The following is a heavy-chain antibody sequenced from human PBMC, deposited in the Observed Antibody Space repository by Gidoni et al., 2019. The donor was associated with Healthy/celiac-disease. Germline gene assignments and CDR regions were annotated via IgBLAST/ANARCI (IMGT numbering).Heavy chain of an antibody. V-gene: IGHV3-21*01. Sequence: EVQLVESGGGLVKPGGSLRLSCAASGFTFSSDRMNWVRQAPGKGLEWVSSISSSSSYIYYADSVKGRFTISRDNAKNSLYLQMNSLRAEDTAVYYCARVGCSGGSCYSGVWNAFDIWGQGTMVTVSS. D-gene: IGHD2-15*01. CDR3: ARVGCSGGSCYSGVWNAFDI. J-gene: IGHJ3*02. CDR2: ISSSSSYI. CDR1: GFTFSSDR.